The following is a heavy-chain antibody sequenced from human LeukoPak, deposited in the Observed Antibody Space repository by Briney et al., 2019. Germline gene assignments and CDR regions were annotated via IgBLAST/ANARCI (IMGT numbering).Heavy chain of an antibody. Sequence: SVTVSCKASGGTFSSYAISWVRQAPGQGLEWMGGIIPIFGTANYAQKFQGRVTITTDESTSTAYMELSSLRSEDTAVYYCAMNTEMVRGVIVFDYWGQGTLVTVSS. CDR3: AMNTEMVRGVIVFDY. V-gene: IGHV1-69*05. CDR1: GGTFSSYA. D-gene: IGHD3-10*01. J-gene: IGHJ4*02. CDR2: IIPIFGTA.